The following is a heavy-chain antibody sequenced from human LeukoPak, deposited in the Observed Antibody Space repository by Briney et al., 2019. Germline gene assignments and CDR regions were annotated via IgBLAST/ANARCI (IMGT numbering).Heavy chain of an antibody. CDR1: GGSFSGYY. CDR3: ASKAGWSYYGSGSYNY. D-gene: IGHD3-10*01. CDR2: INHSGSN. J-gene: IGHJ4*02. Sequence: SETLSLTCAVYGGSFSGYYWSWIRQPPGKGLEWIGEINHSGSNNYNPSLKSRVTISLDTPKNQFSLKLSSVTAADTAVYYCASKAGWSYYGSGSYNYWGQGNRVTVSA. V-gene: IGHV4-34*01.